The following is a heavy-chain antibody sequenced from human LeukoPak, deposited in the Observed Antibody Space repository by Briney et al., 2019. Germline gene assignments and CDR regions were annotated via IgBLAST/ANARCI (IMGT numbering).Heavy chain of an antibody. J-gene: IGHJ3*02. V-gene: IGHV3-7*01. CDR3: ARDEYNWNVDAFDI. D-gene: IGHD1-20*01. CDR1: GFTFTTYW. CDR2: TKQDGTEK. Sequence: GGSLRLSCAASGFTFTTYWMSWVRQAPGKGLEWVANTKQDGTEKYYVDSVKGRFTISRDNAKNSLYLQMNSLRAEDTAVYYCARDEYNWNVDAFDIWGQGTVVTVSS.